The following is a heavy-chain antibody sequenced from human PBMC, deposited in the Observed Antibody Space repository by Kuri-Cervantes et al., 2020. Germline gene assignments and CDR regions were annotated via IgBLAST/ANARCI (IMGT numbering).Heavy chain of an antibody. V-gene: IGHV4-61*08. D-gene: IGHD3-10*01. J-gene: IGHJ4*02. Sequence: SETLSLTCTVSGGSISSGGYYWSWIRQHPGKGLEWIGYIYYSGSTNYNPSLKSRVTISVDTSKNQFSLKLSSVTAADTAVYYCARSLGGASYYAYWGQGTLVTVSS. CDR3: ARSLGGASYYAY. CDR1: GGSISSGGYY. CDR2: IYYSGST.